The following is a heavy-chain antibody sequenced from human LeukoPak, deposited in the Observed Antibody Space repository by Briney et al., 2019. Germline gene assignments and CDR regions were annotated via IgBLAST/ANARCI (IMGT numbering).Heavy chain of an antibody. J-gene: IGHJ4*02. CDR3: ASRIIVGAGYYFDY. V-gene: IGHV4-59*08. CDR1: GGSISSYC. Sequence: SETLSLTCTVSGGSISSYCWSWIRQPPGKGLEWIGYIYYSGSTNYNPSLKSRVTISVDTSKNQFSLKLSSVTAADTAVYYCASRIIVGAGYYFDYWGQGTLVTVSS. D-gene: IGHD1-26*01. CDR2: IYYSGST.